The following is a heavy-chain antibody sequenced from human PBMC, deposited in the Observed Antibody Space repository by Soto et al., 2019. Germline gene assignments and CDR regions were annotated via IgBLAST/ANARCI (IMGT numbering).Heavy chain of an antibody. J-gene: IGHJ5*02. V-gene: IGHV1-69*13. Sequence: GASVKVSCKASGGTFSSYAISWVRQAPGQGLEWMGGIIPIFGTANYAQKFQGRVTITADESTSTAYMELSSLRSEDTAVYYCARGTAAQEYCSSTSCYHVWFDPWGQGTLVTVSS. CDR3: ARGTAAQEYCSSTSCYHVWFDP. D-gene: IGHD2-2*01. CDR2: IIPIFGTA. CDR1: GGTFSSYA.